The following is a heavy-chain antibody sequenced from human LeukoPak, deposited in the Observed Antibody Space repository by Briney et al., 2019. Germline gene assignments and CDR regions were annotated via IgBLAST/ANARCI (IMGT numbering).Heavy chain of an antibody. Sequence: GGSLRLSCAASGFTFSSYSMNWVRQAPGKGLEWVSSISSSSSYIYYADSVKGRFTISRDNAKNSLYLQMNSLRAEDTAVYYCVRDYYDSSGYYEQDYFDYWGQGTLVTVSS. D-gene: IGHD3-22*01. CDR2: ISSSSSYI. J-gene: IGHJ4*02. V-gene: IGHV3-21*01. CDR3: VRDYYDSSGYYEQDYFDY. CDR1: GFTFSSYS.